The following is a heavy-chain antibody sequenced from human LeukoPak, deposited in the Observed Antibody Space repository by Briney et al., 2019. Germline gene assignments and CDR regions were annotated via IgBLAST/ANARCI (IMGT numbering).Heavy chain of an antibody. CDR2: MNPNSGNP. V-gene: IGHV1-8*01. Sequence: ASVKVSCKASGYTFTSFDINWVRQATGQGLEWMGWMNPNSGNPGYAQKFQGRVTMTGNTSISTAYMELSSLISEDTAVYYCAILFRGRIAVVGNYWGQGTLVTVSS. CDR1: GYTFTSFD. J-gene: IGHJ4*02. CDR3: AILFRGRIAVVGNY. D-gene: IGHD6-19*01.